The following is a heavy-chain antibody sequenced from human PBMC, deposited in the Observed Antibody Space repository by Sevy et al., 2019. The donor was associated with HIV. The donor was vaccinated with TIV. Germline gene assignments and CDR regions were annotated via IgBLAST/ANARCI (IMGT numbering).Heavy chain of an antibody. CDR2: ISGSGGST. CDR3: ARRPDFGVVIPTGVMDV. Sequence: GGSLRLSCAASGFTFSTYAMTWVRQAPGKGLQWVSVISGSGGSTYYADSVKGRFTISRDNPKNTMYLQMNSLRAEDMAVYYCARRPDFGVVIPTGVMDVWGQGTTVTVSS. D-gene: IGHD3-3*01. J-gene: IGHJ6*02. CDR1: GFTFSTYA. V-gene: IGHV3-23*01.